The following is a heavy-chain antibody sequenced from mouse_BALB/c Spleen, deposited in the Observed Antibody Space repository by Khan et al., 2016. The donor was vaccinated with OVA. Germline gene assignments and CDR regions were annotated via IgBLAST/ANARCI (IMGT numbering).Heavy chain of an antibody. CDR2: ISTYNGYT. V-gene: IGHV1S137*01. Sequence: QMQLEESGPEVVRPGVSVKISCKGSGYTFTDYAIHWVKQSHAKSLEWIGVISTYNGYTNYNQKFEGKATMTVDESSSSAYMELVRLTSEDSAIFFCAKLTPYWGQGTLGTCSA. CDR1: GYTFTDYA. D-gene: IGHD1-1*01. CDR3: AKLTPY. J-gene: IGHJ3*01.